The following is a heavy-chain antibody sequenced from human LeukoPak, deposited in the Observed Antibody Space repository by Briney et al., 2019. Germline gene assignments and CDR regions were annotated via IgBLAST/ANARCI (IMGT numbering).Heavy chain of an antibody. CDR2: INWNSDTI. D-gene: IGHD3-10*01. J-gene: IGHJ6*02. V-gene: IGHV3-9*01. CDR1: GFTFRAYC. Sequence: QPGRSLRLSCAASGFTFRAYCMHWVRQPPGKGLEWVSAINWNSDTIHYAESVRGRFTISRDNAKNTLYLQMNSLRVEDTAFYFCTKDISSGRPAPYGMDVWGHGTTVTVSS. CDR3: TKDISSGRPAPYGMDV.